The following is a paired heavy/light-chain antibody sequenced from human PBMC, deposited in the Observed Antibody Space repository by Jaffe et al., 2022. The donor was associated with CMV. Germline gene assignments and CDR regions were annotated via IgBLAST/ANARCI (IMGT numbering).Light chain of an antibody. CDR1: SSDVGSYNL. CDR3: CSYAGSSTPGWV. J-gene: IGLJ3*02. V-gene: IGLV2-23*02. Sequence: QSALTQPASVSGSPGQSITISCTGTSSDVGSYNLVSWYQQHPGKAPKLMIYEVSKRPSGVSNRFSGSKSGNTASLTISGLQAEDEADYYCCSYAGSSTPGWVFGGGTKLTVL. CDR2: EVS.
Heavy chain of an antibody. J-gene: IGHJ3*02. D-gene: IGHD3-22*01. CDR1: GGSFSGYY. V-gene: IGHV4-34*01. Sequence: QVQLQQWGAGLLKPSETLSLTCAVYGGSFSGYYWSWIRQPPGKGLEWIGEINHSGSTNYNPSLKSRVTISVDTSKNQFSLKLSSVTAADTAVYYCARVGQLLHAGYYDSSGYAQPPDAFDIWGQGTMVTVSS. CDR2: INHSGST. CDR3: ARVGQLLHAGYYDSSGYAQPPDAFDI.